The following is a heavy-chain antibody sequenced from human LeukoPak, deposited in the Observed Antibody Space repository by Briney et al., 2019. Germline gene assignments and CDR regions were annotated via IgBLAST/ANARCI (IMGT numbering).Heavy chain of an antibody. CDR3: ARGVPVPYELDS. J-gene: IGHJ4*02. V-gene: IGHV5-51*01. CDR2: IYPGDSDT. Sequence: GESLKISCKGSRYTFSSNSIAWVRQMPGKGLEWMGIIYPGDSDTRYSPSFQGQVTISVDKSISTAYLQWSSLKASDTAIYYCARGVPVPYELDSWGQGTLVTVSS. CDR1: RYTFSSNS. D-gene: IGHD3-22*01.